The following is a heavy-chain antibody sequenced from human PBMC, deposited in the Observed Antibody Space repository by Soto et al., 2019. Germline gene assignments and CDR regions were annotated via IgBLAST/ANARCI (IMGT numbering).Heavy chain of an antibody. V-gene: IGHV4-59*08. Sequence: SDTLSLTCTVSCGSISSYYWSWIRQSPGKGLEWIGYIYYSGSTNYNPSLKSRVTISVDTSKNQFSLKLSSVTAADTAVYYCARVLTGSNRDYWGQGTLVTVSS. J-gene: IGHJ4*02. CDR1: CGSISSYY. CDR3: ARVLTGSNRDY. CDR2: IYYSGST. D-gene: IGHD3-9*01.